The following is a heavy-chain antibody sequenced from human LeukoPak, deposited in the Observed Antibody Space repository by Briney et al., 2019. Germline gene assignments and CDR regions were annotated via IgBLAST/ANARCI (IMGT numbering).Heavy chain of an antibody. J-gene: IGHJ4*02. CDR2: IIPILGIA. D-gene: IGHD6-13*01. CDR1: GGTFSSYA. Sequence: SVTVSCKASGGTFSSYAISWVRQAPGQGLEWMGRIIPILGIANYAQKFQGRVTITADKSTSTAYMELSSLRSEDTAVYYCARDKGHAAAASLYYFDYWGQGTFVSVSS. CDR3: ARDKGHAAAASLYYFDY. V-gene: IGHV1-69*04.